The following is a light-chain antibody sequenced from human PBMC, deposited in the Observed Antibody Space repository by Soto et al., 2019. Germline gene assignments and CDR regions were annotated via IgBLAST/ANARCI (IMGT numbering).Light chain of an antibody. CDR1: SSDFGDYDY. Sequence: QSALTQPASVSGSPGQSITISCTGTSSDFGDYDYVSWYLQHPGKVPKLMIYEVSNRPSGVSNRFSGSKSGNTASLTISGLQAEDEADYYWSSYTGSSTLVFGTGTKVTVL. V-gene: IGLV2-14*01. CDR2: EVS. CDR3: SSYTGSSTLV. J-gene: IGLJ1*01.